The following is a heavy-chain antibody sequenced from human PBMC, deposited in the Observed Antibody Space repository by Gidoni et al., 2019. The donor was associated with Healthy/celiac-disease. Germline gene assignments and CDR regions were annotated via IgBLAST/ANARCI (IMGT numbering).Heavy chain of an antibody. V-gene: IGHV3-30*04. CDR1: GFTFSSYA. D-gene: IGHD6-13*01. Sequence: QVQLVASGGGVVQPGRSLRLSCAASGFTFSSYAMHWVRQAPGKGLEWVAVISYDGSNKYYADSVKGRFTISRDNSKNTLYLQMNSLRAEDTAVYYCARAGIAAAGDYWYFDLWGRGTLVTVSS. CDR2: ISYDGSNK. CDR3: ARAGIAAAGDYWYFDL. J-gene: IGHJ2*01.